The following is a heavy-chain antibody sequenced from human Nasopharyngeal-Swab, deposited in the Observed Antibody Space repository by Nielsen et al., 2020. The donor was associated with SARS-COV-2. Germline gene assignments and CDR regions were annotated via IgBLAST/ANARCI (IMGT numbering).Heavy chain of an antibody. Sequence: WIRQPLGKALEWLALIYWNDDKRYSPSLKSRLTITKDTSKNQVVLTMTNMDPVDTATYYCAHRGGYCSSTSCYTAFEFVVEYYFDYWGQGTLVTVSS. CDR2: IYWNDDK. V-gene: IGHV2-5*01. CDR3: AHRGGYCSSTSCYTAFEFVVEYYFDY. D-gene: IGHD2-2*02. J-gene: IGHJ4*02.